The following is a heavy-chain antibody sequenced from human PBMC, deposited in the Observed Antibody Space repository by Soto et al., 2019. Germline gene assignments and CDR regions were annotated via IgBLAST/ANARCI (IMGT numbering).Heavy chain of an antibody. Sequence: GASVKVSCKASGGTFSSYAISWVRQAPGQGLEWMGGIIPIFGTANYAQKFQGRVTITADESTSTAYMELSSLRSEDTAVYYCASMVWEVAATLREDYYYGMDVWGQGTTVTVSS. CDR1: GGTFSSYA. J-gene: IGHJ6*02. CDR2: IIPIFGTA. V-gene: IGHV1-69*13. CDR3: ASMVWEVAATLREDYYYGMDV. D-gene: IGHD2-15*01.